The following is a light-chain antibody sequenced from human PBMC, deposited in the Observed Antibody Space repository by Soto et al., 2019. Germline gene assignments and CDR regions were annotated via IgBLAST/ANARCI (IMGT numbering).Light chain of an antibody. CDR2: DAT. Sequence: DIYITLSLSTLSASVGDRVTITCRASQSIDRWWAWYQQKPGKAPKVLIWDATTLHRGVPSRFSGSRSGTEFTLTIISLHPYVFVIYYPQQYNVYSYTFGQETK. J-gene: IGKJ2*01. V-gene: IGKV1-5*01. CDR3: QQYNVYSYT. CDR1: QSIDRW.